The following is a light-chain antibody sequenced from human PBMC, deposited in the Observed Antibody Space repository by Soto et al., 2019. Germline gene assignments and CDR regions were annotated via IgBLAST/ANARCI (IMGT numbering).Light chain of an antibody. CDR1: SSDVGGYNY. J-gene: IGLJ3*02. Sequence: QSALTQPPSASGSPGQSVTISCTGTSSDVGGYNYVSWYQQHPGKAPKLMIYEVSKRPSGVPDRFSGSKSGNTASLTVSGLQAEDEADYYCSSYAGSNLLLCGGGTKVTVL. CDR2: EVS. CDR3: SSYAGSNLLL. V-gene: IGLV2-8*01.